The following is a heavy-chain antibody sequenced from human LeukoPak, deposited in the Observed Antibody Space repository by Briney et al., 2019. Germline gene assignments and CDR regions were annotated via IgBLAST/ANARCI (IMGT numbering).Heavy chain of an antibody. CDR2: ISSSGSTI. CDR1: GFTFSDYY. Sequence: TGGSLRLSCAASGFTFSDYYMTWIRQAPGKGLEWISYISSSGSTIYYAGSVKGRFTISRDNAKNSLYLQMNSLRAEDTAVYYCARAPLGMVRGVTMDVWGKGTTVTVSP. V-gene: IGHV3-11*01. D-gene: IGHD3-10*01. CDR3: ARAPLGMVRGVTMDV. J-gene: IGHJ6*04.